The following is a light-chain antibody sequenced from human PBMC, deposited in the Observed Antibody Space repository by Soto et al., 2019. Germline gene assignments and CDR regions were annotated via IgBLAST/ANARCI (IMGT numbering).Light chain of an antibody. V-gene: IGKV3-15*01. CDR2: GAS. J-gene: IGKJ1*01. CDR1: QSVSSN. Sequence: IVMTQSPATLSVSPGERATLSCRDSQSVSSNLAWYQQKPGQAPRLLIYGASTRPTGIPARFSGSGSGTEFTLTISSLQSEDFAVYYCQQYNNWPWTFGQGTKVEIK. CDR3: QQYNNWPWT.